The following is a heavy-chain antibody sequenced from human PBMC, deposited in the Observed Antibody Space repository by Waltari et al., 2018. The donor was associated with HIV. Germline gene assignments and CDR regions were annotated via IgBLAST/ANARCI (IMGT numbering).Heavy chain of an antibody. CDR2: IIPIFGTA. CDR3: AFPYCSGGSCYSNDAFDI. V-gene: IGHV1-69*06. D-gene: IGHD2-15*01. CDR1: GGTFSSYA. Sequence: QVQLVQSGAEVKKPGSSVKVSCKASGGTFSSYAISWVRQAPGQGLEWMGGIIPIFGTANYAQKFQGRVTITADKSTSTAYMELSSLRSEDTAVYYCAFPYCSGGSCYSNDAFDIWGQGTMVTVSS. J-gene: IGHJ3*02.